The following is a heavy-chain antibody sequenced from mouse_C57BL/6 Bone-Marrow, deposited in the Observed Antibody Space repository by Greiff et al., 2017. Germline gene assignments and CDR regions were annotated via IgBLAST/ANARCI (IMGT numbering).Heavy chain of an antibody. D-gene: IGHD1-1*01. CDR1: GYTFTSYW. CDR3: ARCYYYYAMDY. CDR2: IYPGSGST. J-gene: IGHJ4*01. V-gene: IGHV1-55*01. Sequence: QVQLQQPGAELVKPGASVKMSCKASGYTFTSYWITWVKQRPGQGLEWIGDIYPGSGSTNYNEKFKSKATLTVDTSSSTAYMQLSSLTSADSAVYYCARCYYYYAMDYWGQGTSVTVSS.